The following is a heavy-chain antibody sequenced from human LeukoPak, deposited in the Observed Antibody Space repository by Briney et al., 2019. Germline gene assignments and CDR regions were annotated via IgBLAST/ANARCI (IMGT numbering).Heavy chain of an antibody. Sequence: ASVTVSCKASGYTFTSYGISWVRQAPGQGLEWMGWISAYNGNTNYAQKLQGRVTMTTDTSTSTAYMELRSLRSDDTAVYYCARVAYSSGWYKYYYYYYGMDVWGQGTTVTVSS. J-gene: IGHJ6*02. CDR1: GYTFTSYG. D-gene: IGHD6-19*01. V-gene: IGHV1-18*01. CDR3: ARVAYSSGWYKYYYYYYGMDV. CDR2: ISAYNGNT.